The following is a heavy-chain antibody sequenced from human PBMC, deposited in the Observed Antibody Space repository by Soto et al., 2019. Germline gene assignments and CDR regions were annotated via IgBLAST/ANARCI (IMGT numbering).Heavy chain of an antibody. CDR3: ARDLGDNYYDSSGYFSLDY. Sequence: VASVKVSCKASGYTFTSYGISWVRQAPGQGLEWMGWISAYNGNTNYAQKLQGRVTMTTDTSTSTAYMELRSLRSDDTAVYYCARDLGDNYYDSSGYFSLDYWGQGTLVTVSS. D-gene: IGHD3-22*01. CDR1: GYTFTSYG. J-gene: IGHJ4*02. V-gene: IGHV1-18*01. CDR2: ISAYNGNT.